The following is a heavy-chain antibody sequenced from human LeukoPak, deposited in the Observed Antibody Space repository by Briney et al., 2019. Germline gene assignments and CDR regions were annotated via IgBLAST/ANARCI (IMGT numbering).Heavy chain of an antibody. CDR2: IYTSGST. J-gene: IGHJ4*02. V-gene: IGHV4-61*02. CDR1: GGSISSGSYY. Sequence: PSETLSLACTVSGGSISSGSYYWSWIRQPAGKGLEWIGRIYTSGSTNYNPSLKSRVTISVDTSKNQFSLKLSSVTAADTAVYYCAAFDYWGQGTLVTVSS. CDR3: AAFDY.